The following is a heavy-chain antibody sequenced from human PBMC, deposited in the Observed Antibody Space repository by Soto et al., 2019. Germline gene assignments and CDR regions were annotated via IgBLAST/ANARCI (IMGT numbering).Heavy chain of an antibody. J-gene: IGHJ6*02. D-gene: IGHD2-15*01. CDR2: IWYDGSNK. CDR3: ARKYCSGGSGYPYYYYGMDV. V-gene: IGHV3-33*01. Sequence: QVQLVESGGGVVQPGRSLRLSCAASGFTFSSYGMHWVRQAPGKGLEWVAVIWYDGSNKYYADSVKGRFTISRDNSKNTLYLQMNSLRAEDTAVYYCARKYCSGGSGYPYYYYGMDVWGQGTTVTVSS. CDR1: GFTFSSYG.